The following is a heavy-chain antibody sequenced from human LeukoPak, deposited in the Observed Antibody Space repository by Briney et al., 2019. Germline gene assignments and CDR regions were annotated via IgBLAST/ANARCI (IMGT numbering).Heavy chain of an antibody. V-gene: IGHV3-7*01. CDR1: GFSFRSYY. CDR3: ASPADTGSTRGFDY. J-gene: IGHJ4*02. D-gene: IGHD1-26*01. Sequence: GGSLRLSCAASGFSFRSYYMTWVRQVPGKGLEWVANINPDGSEKHYVDSVKGRFTISRDNGENSLFLQMTSLRDEDTAVYYCASPADTGSTRGFDYWGQGTLVTVSS. CDR2: INPDGSEK.